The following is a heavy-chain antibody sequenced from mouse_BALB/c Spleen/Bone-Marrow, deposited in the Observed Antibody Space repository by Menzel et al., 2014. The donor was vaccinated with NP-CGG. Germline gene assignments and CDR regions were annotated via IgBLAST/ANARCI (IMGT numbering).Heavy chain of an antibody. CDR1: GYSITSGYY. CDR3: ARGSGTYFDV. D-gene: IGHD4-1*01. Sequence: DVHLVESGPGLVKPSQSLSLTCSVTGYSITSGYYWNWIRQFPGSKLEWMGYVTYDGSNNYNPSLKNRSSITRDTSKNQFFLKLNSVTTEDTATYYCARGSGTYFDVWGAGTTVTVSS. V-gene: IGHV3-6*02. CDR2: VTYDGSN. J-gene: IGHJ1*01.